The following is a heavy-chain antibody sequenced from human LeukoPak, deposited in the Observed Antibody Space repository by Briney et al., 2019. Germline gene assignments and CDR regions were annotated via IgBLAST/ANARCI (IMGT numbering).Heavy chain of an antibody. CDR3: ARQSYYGSGSYYNEYYFDY. J-gene: IGHJ4*02. Sequence: GESLKISCNSSGYIYTSYWIGWVRQMPGKGLEWMGIIYPGDSDTRYSPSFQGQVTISADKSISTAYLQWSSLKASDTAMYYCARQSYYGSGSYYNEYYFDYWGQGTLVTVSS. CDR1: GYIYTSYW. CDR2: IYPGDSDT. D-gene: IGHD3-10*01. V-gene: IGHV5-51*01.